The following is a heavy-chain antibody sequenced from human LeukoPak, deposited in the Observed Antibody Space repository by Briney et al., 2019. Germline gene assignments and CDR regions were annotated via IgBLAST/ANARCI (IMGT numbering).Heavy chain of an antibody. CDR1: GFTVSDNY. J-gene: IGHJ5*02. Sequence: PGGSLRLSCAASGFTVSDNYMSWVRQAPGKGLEWVSVIYSRGDTYYADSVEGRFTISKDNSKNTLFLQMNSLRVEDTAIYYCARDAPQVPAAGVLASWGQGSLVTVPS. D-gene: IGHD6-13*01. CDR3: ARDAPQVPAAGVLAS. CDR2: IYSRGDT. V-gene: IGHV3-53*01.